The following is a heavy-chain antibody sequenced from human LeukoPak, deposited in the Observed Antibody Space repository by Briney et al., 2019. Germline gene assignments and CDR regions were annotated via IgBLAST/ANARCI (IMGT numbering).Heavy chain of an antibody. V-gene: IGHV4-34*01. CDR2: INHSGST. Sequence: SETLSLTCAVYGGFFSGYYWSWIRQPPGKGLEWIGEINHSGSTNYNPSLKSRVTISVDTSKNQFSLKLSSVTAADTAVYYCAGGGTGLRYFDWFLDAFDIWGQGTMVTVSS. J-gene: IGHJ3*02. D-gene: IGHD3-9*01. CDR1: GGFFSGYY. CDR3: AGGGTGLRYFDWFLDAFDI.